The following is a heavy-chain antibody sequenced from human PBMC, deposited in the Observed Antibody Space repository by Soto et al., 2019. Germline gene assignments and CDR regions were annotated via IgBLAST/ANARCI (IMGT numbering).Heavy chain of an antibody. J-gene: IGHJ4*02. D-gene: IGHD1-1*01. V-gene: IGHV4-4*02. CDR3: ARGETQQRRDH. CDR1: GDSIRSTNW. CDR2: IHHSGRT. Sequence: QVQLQESGPGLVKPSGTLALTCAVSGDSIRSTNWWSWVRQPPGKGLEWIGEIHHSGRTKYNPSLKSRVIISVDKSKNQFSLMLSSVTAADTAVYYCARGETQQRRDHWGQGTLVTVSS.